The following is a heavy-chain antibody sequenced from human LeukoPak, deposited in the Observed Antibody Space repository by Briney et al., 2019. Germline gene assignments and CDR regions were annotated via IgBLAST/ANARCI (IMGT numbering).Heavy chain of an antibody. Sequence: SETLSLTCAVYGGSFSGYYWSWIRQPPGKGLEWIGYIYHSGSTYYNPSLKSRVTISVDRSKNQFSLKLSSVTAADTAVYYCARTSIAARRANAFDIWGQGTMVTVSS. CDR2: IYHSGST. J-gene: IGHJ3*02. D-gene: IGHD6-6*01. CDR1: GGSFSGYY. CDR3: ARTSIAARRANAFDI. V-gene: IGHV4-34*01.